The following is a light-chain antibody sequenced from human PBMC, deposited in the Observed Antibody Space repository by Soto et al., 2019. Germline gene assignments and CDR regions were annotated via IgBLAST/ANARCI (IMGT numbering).Light chain of an antibody. J-gene: IGKJ5*01. CDR1: QSVSSY. CDR2: GAS. CDR3: QQYKNWPL. Sequence: EIVLTQSPATLSLSPGERATLSCRASQSVSSYLAWYQQKPGQAPRLLIYGASNRATGIPDRFSGSGSGTDFTLTISSLQSEDFAVYYCQQYKNWPLFGQGTRLEI. V-gene: IGKV3-11*01.